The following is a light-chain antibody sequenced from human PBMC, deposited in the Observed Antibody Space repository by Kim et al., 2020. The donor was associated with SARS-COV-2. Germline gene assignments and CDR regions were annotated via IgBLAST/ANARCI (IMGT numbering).Light chain of an antibody. J-gene: IGKJ2*01. V-gene: IGKV3-15*01. CDR2: GAT. CDR1: QSVNMN. Sequence: VTLGERLTLSSMASQSVNMNLAWYQQRPVQAPRLLIYGATTRATGVPARFSGSGSGAEFTLTISSLQSEDITVYYCQHYNNWPTYTFGPGTKLEI. CDR3: QHYNNWPTYT.